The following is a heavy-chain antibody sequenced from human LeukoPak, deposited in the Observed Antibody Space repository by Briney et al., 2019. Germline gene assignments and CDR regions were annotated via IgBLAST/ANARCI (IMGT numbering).Heavy chain of an antibody. CDR1: GFTFSSYG. J-gene: IGHJ4*02. V-gene: IGHV3-23*01. D-gene: IGHD5-18*01. Sequence: AGGSLRLSCAASGFTFSSYGMSWVRQAPGKGLGWVSAISGSGGSTYYADSVKGRFTISRDNAKNSLYLQMNSLRAEDTAVYYCARADWDTAMIDYWGQGTLVTVSS. CDR2: ISGSGGST. CDR3: ARADWDTAMIDY.